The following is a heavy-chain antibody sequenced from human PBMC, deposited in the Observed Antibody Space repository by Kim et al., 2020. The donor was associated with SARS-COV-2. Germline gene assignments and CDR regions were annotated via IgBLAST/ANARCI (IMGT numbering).Heavy chain of an antibody. CDR3: ARVRRVVTMVRGVTRGFDP. CDR1: GGSISSGGYY. V-gene: IGHV4-31*03. CDR2: IYYSGST. D-gene: IGHD3-10*01. J-gene: IGHJ5*02. Sequence: SETLSLTCTVSGGSISSGGYYWSWIRQHPGKGLEWIGYIYYSGSTHYNPSLKTRVTKSIDTSKNQFSLKLSSVTAADTDVYYCARVRRVVTMVRGVTRGFDPWGRGTLVTVS.